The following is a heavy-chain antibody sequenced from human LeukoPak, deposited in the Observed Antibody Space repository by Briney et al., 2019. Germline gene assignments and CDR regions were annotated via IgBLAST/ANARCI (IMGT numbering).Heavy chain of an antibody. CDR1: GYTFTSYY. CDR3: ARLMDYYDIASAFDI. CDR2: INPSGGST. J-gene: IGHJ3*02. D-gene: IGHD3-22*01. V-gene: IGHV1-46*01. Sequence: GASVKVSCKASGYTFTSYYMHWVRQAPGQGLEWMGIINPSGGSTSYAQKFQGRVTMTRDTSTSAVYMELSSLRSEDTAVYYCARLMDYYDIASAFDIWGQGTMVTVSS.